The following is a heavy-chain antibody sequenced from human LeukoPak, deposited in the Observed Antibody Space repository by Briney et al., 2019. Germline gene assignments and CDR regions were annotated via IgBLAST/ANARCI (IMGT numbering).Heavy chain of an antibody. J-gene: IGHJ4*02. V-gene: IGHV1-69*05. Sequence: SVKVSCKASGYTFTSYGISWVRQAPGQGLEWMGRIIPIFGTANYAQKFQGRVTITTDESTSTAYMELSSLRSEDTAVYYCARGGDDSGTADYWGQGTLVTVSS. D-gene: IGHD3-10*01. CDR2: IIPIFGTA. CDR1: GYTFTSYG. CDR3: ARGGDDSGTADY.